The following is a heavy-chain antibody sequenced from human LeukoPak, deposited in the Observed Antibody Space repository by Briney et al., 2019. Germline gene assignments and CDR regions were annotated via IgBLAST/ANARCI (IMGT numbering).Heavy chain of an antibody. CDR1: GFTFSSYW. V-gene: IGHV3-7*01. CDR3: ARPYGPGAFEI. J-gene: IGHJ3*02. CDR2: IKQDGSEK. D-gene: IGHD4-17*01. Sequence: GGSLRLSCAASGFTFSSYWMSWVRQAPGKGLEWVANIKQDGSEKYYVDSVKGRLTISRDNAKNTLYLQMNSLRAEDTAVYYCARPYGPGAFEIWGQGTMVTVSS.